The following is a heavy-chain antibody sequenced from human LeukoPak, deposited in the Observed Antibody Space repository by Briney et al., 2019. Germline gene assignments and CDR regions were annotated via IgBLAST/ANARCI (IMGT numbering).Heavy chain of an antibody. J-gene: IGHJ4*02. CDR3: VKELYYDSSGYYYVPGSLGY. CDR1: GFTFSSYA. CDR2: ISSNGGST. V-gene: IGHV3-64D*06. Sequence: GGSLRLSCSASGFTFSSYAMHWVRQAPGKGLEYVSAISSNGGSTYYADSVKGRFTISRDNSKNTLYLQMSSLRAEDTAVYYCVKELYYDSSGYYYVPGSLGYWGQGTLVTVSS. D-gene: IGHD3-22*01.